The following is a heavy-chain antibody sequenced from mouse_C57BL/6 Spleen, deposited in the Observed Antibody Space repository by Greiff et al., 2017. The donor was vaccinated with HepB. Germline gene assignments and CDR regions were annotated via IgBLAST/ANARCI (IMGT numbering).Heavy chain of an antibody. Sequence: EVKLMESGGGLVQPGGSLSLSCAASGFTFTDYYISWVRQPPGKALEWLGFIRNKANGYTTEYSASVKGRFTISRDNSQSILYLQMIALRAEDSATYYCARYKTGTFDYWGQGTTLTVSS. CDR1: GFTFTDYY. D-gene: IGHD4-1*01. CDR3: ARYKTGTFDY. J-gene: IGHJ2*01. V-gene: IGHV7-3*01. CDR2: IRNKANGYTT.